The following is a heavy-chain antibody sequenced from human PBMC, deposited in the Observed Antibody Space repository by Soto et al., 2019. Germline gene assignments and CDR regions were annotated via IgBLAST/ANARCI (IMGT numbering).Heavy chain of an antibody. J-gene: IGHJ6*02. CDR1: GFTFRTYA. CDR3: AKDQAEGGFTDGFFYYYGLDV. V-gene: IGHV3-23*01. CDR2: TDTSGGST. D-gene: IGHD5-18*01. Sequence: EVQLLESGGALVQPGGSLRLSCAASGFTFRTYAMSWVRQPPGRGLEWVSATDTSGGSTYYADSVKGRFTVSRDNSRNTLHLQMNGLRAEDTAVYYCAKDQAEGGFTDGFFYYYGLDVWGQGTTVTVSS.